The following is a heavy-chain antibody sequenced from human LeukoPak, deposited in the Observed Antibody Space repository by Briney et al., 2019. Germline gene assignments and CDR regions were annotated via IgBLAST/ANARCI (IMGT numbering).Heavy chain of an antibody. J-gene: IGHJ6*02. CDR3: ANYYYDSSGYYYVAHYYYYGMDV. V-gene: IGHV3-23*01. D-gene: IGHD3-22*01. CDR1: GFTFSSYA. CDR2: ISGSGGST. Sequence: GGSLRLSCAASGFTFSSYAMSWVRQAPGKGLEGVSAISGSGGSTYYADSVKGRFTISRDNSKNTLYLQMNSLRAEDTAVYYCANYYYDSSGYYYVAHYYYYGMDVWGQGTTVTVSS.